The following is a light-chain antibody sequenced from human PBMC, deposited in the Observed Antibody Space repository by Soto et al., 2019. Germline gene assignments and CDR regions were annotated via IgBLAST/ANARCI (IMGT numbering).Light chain of an antibody. Sequence: DVVMTQTPLALSVAPGQPAPSACNSIQSLLHITGETFLFWYLQKPGQSPQLLIYEVSTRVSGVPDRFSGSGSGTDFTLEISRVETDDVGIYYCMQSTQLPPTFGQGTRLEIK. V-gene: IGKV2D-29*02. J-gene: IGKJ5*01. CDR1: QSLLHITGETF. CDR2: EVS. CDR3: MQSTQLPPT.